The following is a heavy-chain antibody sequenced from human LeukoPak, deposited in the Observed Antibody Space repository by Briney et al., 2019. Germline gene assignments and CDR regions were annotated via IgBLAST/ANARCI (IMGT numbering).Heavy chain of an antibody. CDR3: AKDESQITMVRGVYVNRVHYYYYMDV. Sequence: GASVKVSCKASGYTFTSYGISWVRQAPGQGLEWMGWISAYNGNTNYAQKLQGRVTMTTDTSTSTAYMELRSLRSDDTAVYYCAKDESQITMVRGVYVNRVHYYYYMDVWGKGTTVTISS. D-gene: IGHD3-10*01. V-gene: IGHV1-18*01. CDR2: ISAYNGNT. J-gene: IGHJ6*03. CDR1: GYTFTSYG.